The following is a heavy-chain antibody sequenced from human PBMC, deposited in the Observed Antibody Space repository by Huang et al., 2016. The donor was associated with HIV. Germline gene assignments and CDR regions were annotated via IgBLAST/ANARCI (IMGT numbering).Heavy chain of an antibody. CDR2: FAPEHGET. CDR1: GYTLTELS. J-gene: IGHJ3*02. D-gene: IGHD2-21*01. Sequence: QVQLVQSGAEVKKPGASVKVSCKVSGYTLTELSIHWARQAPGKGLEWMGGFAPEHGETIYAQNFQGRVTMTEDTSTDTAYMELHSLRPEDTAVYYCAAGYDTYYDIWGQGTMVIASS. V-gene: IGHV1-24*01. CDR3: AAGYDTYYDI.